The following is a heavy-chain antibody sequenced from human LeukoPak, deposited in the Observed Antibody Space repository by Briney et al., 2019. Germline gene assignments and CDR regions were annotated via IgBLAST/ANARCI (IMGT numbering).Heavy chain of an antibody. V-gene: IGHV3-30*03. Sequence: GGSLRLSCAASGFTFSSYGMHWVRQAPGKGLEWVAVISYDGSNKYYADSVKGRFTISRDNSKNTLYLQMNSLGVEDTAVYYCARWFGEPRAFDFWGRGTMVTVSS. CDR2: ISYDGSNK. CDR1: GFTFSSYG. D-gene: IGHD3-10*01. J-gene: IGHJ3*01. CDR3: ARWFGEPRAFDF.